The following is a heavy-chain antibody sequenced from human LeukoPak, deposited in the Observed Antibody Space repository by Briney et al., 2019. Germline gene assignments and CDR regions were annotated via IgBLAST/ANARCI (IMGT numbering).Heavy chain of an antibody. Sequence: GRSLRLSCAASGFTFSSYGMHWVRQAPGKGLEWVALIWYDGSNKYYADSVRGRFTISRDNSKDTLYLQMDSLRAEDTALYYCVRDNLRSWGQGTLATVSS. J-gene: IGHJ5*02. CDR2: IWYDGSNK. CDR1: GFTFSSYG. CDR3: VRDNLRS. V-gene: IGHV3-33*01.